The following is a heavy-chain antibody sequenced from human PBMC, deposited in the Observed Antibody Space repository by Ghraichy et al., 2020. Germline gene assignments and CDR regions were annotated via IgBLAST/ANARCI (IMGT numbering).Heavy chain of an antibody. V-gene: IGHV4-59*08. D-gene: IGHD2-21*01. Sequence: SETLSLTCSVSGGSITGYYWIWIRQSPGKGLEWIGYVHYTGRTTYNSSLRSRVTISVDTSKNQLSLHLRSVTVADTAFYHFARPNPNSPGDWFDPWGQGILVTVSS. J-gene: IGHJ5*02. CDR3: ARPNPNSPGDWFDP. CDR1: GGSITGYY. CDR2: VHYTGRT.